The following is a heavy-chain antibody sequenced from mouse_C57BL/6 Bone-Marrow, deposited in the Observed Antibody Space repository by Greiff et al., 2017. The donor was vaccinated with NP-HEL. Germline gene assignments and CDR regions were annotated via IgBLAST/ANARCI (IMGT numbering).Heavy chain of an antibody. CDR1: GYTFTGYW. J-gene: IGHJ4*01. CDR2: ILPGSGST. V-gene: IGHV1-9*01. D-gene: IGHD2-10*01. Sequence: QVQLQESGAELMKPGASVKLSCKATGYTFTGYWIEWVKQRPGHGLEWIGEILPGSGSTNSNEKFKDKATFTADTSSNPAYMQLSRLTTEDSAIYYCATGLLTMDYWGQGTSVTVSA. CDR3: ATGLLTMDY.